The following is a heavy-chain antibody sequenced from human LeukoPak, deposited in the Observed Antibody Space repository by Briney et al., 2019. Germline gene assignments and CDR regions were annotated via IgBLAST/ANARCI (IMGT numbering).Heavy chain of an antibody. D-gene: IGHD2-15*01. V-gene: IGHV3-23*01. J-gene: IGHJ4*02. CDR3: AKPPGYCSGGSCYLAS. CDR1: RFTFSSYA. CDR2: ISGDGGNT. Sequence: GGSLRLSCAASRFTFSSYAMNWVRQAPGKGLEWVSAISGDGGNTYYADSVKGRFTISRDNSKNTLYLQMNSLRAEDTAVYYCAKPPGYCSGGSCYLASWGQGTLVTVSS.